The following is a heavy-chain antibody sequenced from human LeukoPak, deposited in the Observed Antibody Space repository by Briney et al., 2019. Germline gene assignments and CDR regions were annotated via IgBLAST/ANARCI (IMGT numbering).Heavy chain of an antibody. D-gene: IGHD1-26*01. CDR2: IYYSGST. J-gene: IGHJ6*03. V-gene: IGHV4-59*01. Sequence: SETLSLTCTVSGGSISSYYWSWIRQPPGKGLEWIGYIYYSGSTNYNPSLKSRVTISVDTSKNQFSLKLSSVTAADTAVYYCARDSGGSWGYMDVWGKGTTVTVSS. CDR1: GGSISSYY. CDR3: ARDSGGSWGYMDV.